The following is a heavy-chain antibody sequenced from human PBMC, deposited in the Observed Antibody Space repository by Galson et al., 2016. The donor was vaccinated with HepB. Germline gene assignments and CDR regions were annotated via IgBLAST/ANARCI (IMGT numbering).Heavy chain of an antibody. J-gene: IGHJ6*02. CDR3: ARGGGMDV. V-gene: IGHV3-7*03. Sequence: SLRLSCAASGFSISGRYMTWVRQAPGKGLEWVANINEDGSQQYYVDSVRGRFTIARDNAKNSLYLQMNSLRFEDSGVYYCARGGGMDVWGQGTTATVSS. CDR2: INEDGSQQ. CDR1: GFSISGRY. D-gene: IGHD3-16*01.